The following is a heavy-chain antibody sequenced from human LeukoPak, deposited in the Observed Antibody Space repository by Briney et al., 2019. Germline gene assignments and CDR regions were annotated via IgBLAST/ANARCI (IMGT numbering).Heavy chain of an antibody. CDR1: GGSVSSGSYY. D-gene: IGHD2-15*01. CDR2: IYYSGST. J-gene: IGHJ4*02. CDR3: ARGGVMVAATPFDY. V-gene: IGHV4-61*01. Sequence: SETLSLTCTVSGGSVSSGSYYWSWIRQPPGKGLEWIGYIYYSGSTNYNPSLKSRVTISVDTSKNQFSLKLSSVTAADTAVYYCARGGVMVAATPFDYWGQGTLVTVSS.